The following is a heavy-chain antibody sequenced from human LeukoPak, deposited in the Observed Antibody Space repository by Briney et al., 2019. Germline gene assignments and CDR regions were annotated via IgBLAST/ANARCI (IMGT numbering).Heavy chain of an antibody. Sequence: PSETLSLTCAVYGGSFSGYYWSWIRQPPGKGLEWIGEINHSGSTNYIPSLKSRVTISLDTSKNQFSLKLSSVTAADTAVYYCARSRTGDYFDYWGQGTLVTVSS. J-gene: IGHJ4*02. CDR2: INHSGST. CDR1: GGSFSGYY. CDR3: ARSRTGDYFDY. V-gene: IGHV4-34*01.